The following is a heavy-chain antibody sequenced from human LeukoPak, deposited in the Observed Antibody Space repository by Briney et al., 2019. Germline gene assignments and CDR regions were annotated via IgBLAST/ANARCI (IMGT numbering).Heavy chain of an antibody. D-gene: IGHD5-18*01. Sequence: SETLSLTCTVSGDSISGYYLSWIRQPPGKGLEWIGCFYNSGSTNYNPSLKSRVTISVDTSKSQYSLKLSSVAAADTAVYYCARHAGGYSFDYWGQGTLVTVSS. CDR2: FYNSGST. CDR1: GDSISGYY. V-gene: IGHV4-59*08. CDR3: ARHAGGYSFDY. J-gene: IGHJ4*02.